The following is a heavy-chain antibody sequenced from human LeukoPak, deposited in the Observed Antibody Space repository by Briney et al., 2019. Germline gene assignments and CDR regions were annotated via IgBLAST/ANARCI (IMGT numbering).Heavy chain of an antibody. CDR2: IYYSGST. J-gene: IGHJ4*02. V-gene: IGHV4-59*01. Sequence: SETLSLTCTVSGGSISSYYWSWIRQPPGKGLEWIGYIYYSGSTNYNPSLKSRVTISVDASKNQFSLKLSSVTAADTAVYYRARKSASSGYYRFDYWGQGTLVTVSS. D-gene: IGHD3-22*01. CDR3: ARKSASSGYYRFDY. CDR1: GGSISSYY.